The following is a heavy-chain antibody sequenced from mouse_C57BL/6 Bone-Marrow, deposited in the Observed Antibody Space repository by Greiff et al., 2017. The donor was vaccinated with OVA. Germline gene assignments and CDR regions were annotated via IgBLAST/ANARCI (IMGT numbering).Heavy chain of an antibody. Sequence: EVQRVESGPGLVKPSQTVFLTCTVTGISITTGNYRWSWIRQFPGNKLEWIGYISYSGTITYNPSLTSRTTITRDTPKNQFFLEMNSLTAEDTATYYCARERGDYYGSSLYYFDYWGQGTTLTVSS. CDR1: GISITTGNYR. V-gene: IGHV3-5*01. D-gene: IGHD1-1*01. CDR3: ARERGDYYGSSLYYFDY. J-gene: IGHJ2*01. CDR2: ISYSGTI.